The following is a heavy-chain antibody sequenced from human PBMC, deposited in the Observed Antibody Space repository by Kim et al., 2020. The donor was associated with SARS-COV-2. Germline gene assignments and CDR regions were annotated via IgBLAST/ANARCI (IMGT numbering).Heavy chain of an antibody. CDR1: GYTFTGYY. J-gene: IGHJ6*03. CDR3: ARDRAYYDFWSGSHSYYYYMDV. D-gene: IGHD3-3*01. Sequence: ASVKVSCKASGYTFTGYYMHWVRQAPGQGLEWMGWINPNSGGTNYAQKFQGRVTMTRDTSISTAYMELSRLRSDDTAVYYCARDRAYYDFWSGSHSYYYYMDVWGKGTTVTVSS. CDR2: INPNSGGT. V-gene: IGHV1-2*02.